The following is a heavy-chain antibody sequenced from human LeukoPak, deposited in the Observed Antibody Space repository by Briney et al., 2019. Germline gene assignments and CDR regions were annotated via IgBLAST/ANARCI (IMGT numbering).Heavy chain of an antibody. CDR3: ARGDSSGYYPNDAFDI. J-gene: IGHJ3*02. CDR1: GFTFSSYS. CDR2: ISSSSSYI. Sequence: GGSLRLSCAASGFTFSSYSMNWVRQAPANGLEWVSAISSSSSYIYYVDSVKGRFTISRDDAKNSLYLQMNSLRAEDTAVYYCARGDSSGYYPNDAFDIWGQGTMVTVSS. D-gene: IGHD3-22*01. V-gene: IGHV3-21*01.